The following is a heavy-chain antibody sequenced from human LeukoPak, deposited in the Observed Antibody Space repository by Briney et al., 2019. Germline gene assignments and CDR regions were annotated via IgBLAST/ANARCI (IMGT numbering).Heavy chain of an antibody. Sequence: PGGSLRLSCAASGFTFSSYAMSWVSQAPGKGLEWVSAISGSGGSTYYADSVKGRFTISRDNSKNTLYLQMNSLRAEDTAVYYCAKGTSHYYYYGMHVWGHGTTVTVSS. J-gene: IGHJ6*02. V-gene: IGHV3-23*01. CDR3: AKGTSHYYYYGMHV. D-gene: IGHD2-8*01. CDR1: GFTFSSYA. CDR2: ISGSGGST.